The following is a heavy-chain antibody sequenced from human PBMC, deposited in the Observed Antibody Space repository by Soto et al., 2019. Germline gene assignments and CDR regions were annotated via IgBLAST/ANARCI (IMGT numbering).Heavy chain of an antibody. CDR2: IYTNGDT. CDR3: ARDYYGSGSRFDY. J-gene: IGHJ4*02. Sequence: SETLSLTCTVSGGSITSYYWPWIRQPAGKGLEWIGRIYTNGDTNYNPSLKSRVTMSIDTSKNQFSLNLSSVTAADTAVYYCARDYYGSGSRFDYWGQGTLVTVSS. V-gene: IGHV4-4*07. D-gene: IGHD3-10*01. CDR1: GGSITSYY.